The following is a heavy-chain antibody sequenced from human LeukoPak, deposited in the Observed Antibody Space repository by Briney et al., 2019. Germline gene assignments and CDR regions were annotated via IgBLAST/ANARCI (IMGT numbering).Heavy chain of an antibody. V-gene: IGHV3-48*03. CDR2: ISTSGAST. CDR1: GFTFSSFE. Sequence: PGGSLTLSCAASGFTFSSFEMNWVRQAPGKGLEWISYISTSGASTYYADSVKGRFTVSRDNAKNSMFLRMDTLRAEDTAVYYCARERGYNYGYSGYYDQWGQGILVTVSS. J-gene: IGHJ4*02. CDR3: ARERGYNYGYSGYYDQ. D-gene: IGHD5-18*01.